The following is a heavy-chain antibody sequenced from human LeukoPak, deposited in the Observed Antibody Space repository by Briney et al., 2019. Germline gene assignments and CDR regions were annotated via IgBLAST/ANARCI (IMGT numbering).Heavy chain of an antibody. CDR2: INHSGST. CDR1: GGSFSGYY. J-gene: IGHJ4*02. V-gene: IGHV4-34*01. D-gene: IGHD5-12*01. Sequence: SETLSLTCAVYGGSFSGYYWSWIRQPPGKGLEWIGEINHSGSTNYNPSLKSRVTISVDTSKNQFSLKLSSVTAADTAVYYCSRGYSGYDPFDYWGQGTLVTVSS. CDR3: SRGYSGYDPFDY.